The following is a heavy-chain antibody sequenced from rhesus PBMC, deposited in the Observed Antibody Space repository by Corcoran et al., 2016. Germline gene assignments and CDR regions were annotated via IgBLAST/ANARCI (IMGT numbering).Heavy chain of an antibody. CDR3: AREYCTGSGCSSFDY. Sequence: QLQLQESRPGLVTPSAPLSLTCAVSVVPISSNRCSWIRHRPGTGLEWIGLISGRGGSTSYTPSLKSRLTISTDTSKNQFSLKLSSVTAADTAVYYCAREYCTGSGCSSFDYWGQGVLVTVSS. CDR2: ISGRGGST. CDR1: VVPISSNR. D-gene: IGHD2-21*01. J-gene: IGHJ4*01. V-gene: IGHV4-173*01.